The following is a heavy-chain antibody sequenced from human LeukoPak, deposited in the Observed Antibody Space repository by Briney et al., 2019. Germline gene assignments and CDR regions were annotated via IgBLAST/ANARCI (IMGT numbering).Heavy chain of an antibody. D-gene: IGHD4-11*01. Sequence: GRSLRLSCAATGFIVSSTYMSWARQAPGKGLEWVSLTYSGDSATYADSVKGRFTVSSDNLQDAVYLQMNRLRAEDTAVYYCARGAYSPNPPYYYYFMDVWGKGTTVTVSS. J-gene: IGHJ6*03. CDR1: GFIVSSTY. CDR2: TYSGDSA. V-gene: IGHV3-53*01. CDR3: ARGAYSPNPPYYYYFMDV.